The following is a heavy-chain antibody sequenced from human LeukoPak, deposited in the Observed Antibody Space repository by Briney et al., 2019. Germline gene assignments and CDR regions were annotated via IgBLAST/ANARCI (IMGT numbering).Heavy chain of an antibody. CDR3: AKRGYYYDSSGYYYFDY. D-gene: IGHD3-22*01. Sequence: EGSLRLSCAASGFTFSSYAMSWVRQAPGKGLEWVSAISGSGGSTYSADSVKGRFTISRDNSKNTLYLQMNSLRAEDTDVYYCAKRGYYYDSSGYYYFDYWGQGTLVTVSS. V-gene: IGHV3-23*01. CDR1: GFTFSSYA. CDR2: ISGSGGST. J-gene: IGHJ4*02.